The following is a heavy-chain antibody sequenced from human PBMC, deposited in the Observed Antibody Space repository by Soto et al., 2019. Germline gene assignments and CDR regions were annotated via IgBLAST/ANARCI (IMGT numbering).Heavy chain of an antibody. V-gene: IGHV3-11*01. CDR1: GFPFSDSY. D-gene: IGHD6-6*01. Sequence: GSLRLSCAASGFPFSDSYMAWIRQAPGKGLEEIATISSTGSTPYYADSVKGRFTISRDNAQNSLYLEMNNLRAEDTAVYYCARGQQLVANWLDPWGQGILVTVSS. CDR3: ARGQQLVANWLDP. CDR2: ISSTGSTP. J-gene: IGHJ5*02.